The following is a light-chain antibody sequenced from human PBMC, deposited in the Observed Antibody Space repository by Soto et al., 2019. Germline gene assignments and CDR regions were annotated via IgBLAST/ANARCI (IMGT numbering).Light chain of an antibody. CDR3: CSYAGSYTFVV. V-gene: IGLV2-11*01. CDR1: SSDVGGYNY. Sequence: QSALTQPRSVSGFPGQSVTISCTGTSSDVGGYNYVSWYQQHPGKAPKLMIYDVSKRPSGVPDRFSGSKSGNTASLTISGLQAEDEADYYCCSYAGSYTFVVFGTGTKLTVL. J-gene: IGLJ1*01. CDR2: DVS.